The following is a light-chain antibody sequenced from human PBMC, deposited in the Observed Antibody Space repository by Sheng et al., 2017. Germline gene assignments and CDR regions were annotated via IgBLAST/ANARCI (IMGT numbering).Light chain of an antibody. CDR3: QQYNNWPPWT. CDR2: DTS. Sequence: ETVMTQSPATLSLSPGARATLSCRASQSVGSKLAWYQQKPGQAPRLLIYDTSSRATDVPARFSGSGSGTDFSLTISSLQSDDSAVYYCQQYNNWPPWTLAKGPRWKSN. CDR1: QSVGSK. J-gene: IGKJ1*01. V-gene: IGKV3-15*01.